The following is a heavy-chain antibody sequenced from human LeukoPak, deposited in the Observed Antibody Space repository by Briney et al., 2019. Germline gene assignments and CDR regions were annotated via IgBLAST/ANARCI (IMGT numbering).Heavy chain of an antibody. CDR2: ISGNDGNT. V-gene: IGHV3-23*01. CDR3: ARDDSSGYRMSANWYFDL. D-gene: IGHD3-22*01. Sequence: SGGSLRLSCAGSGFTFNNYAMSWVRQAPGKGLEWVSVISGNDGNTFYADSVKGRFTISRDNSKNSLYLQMNSLRAEDTAVYYCARDDSSGYRMSANWYFDLWGRGTLVTVSS. CDR1: GFTFNNYA. J-gene: IGHJ2*01.